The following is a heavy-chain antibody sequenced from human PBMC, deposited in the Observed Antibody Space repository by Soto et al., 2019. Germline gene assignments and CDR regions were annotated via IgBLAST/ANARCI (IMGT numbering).Heavy chain of an antibody. CDR2: ISASAFTT. CDR1: GFTFSNYA. Sequence: PGGSLRLSCAVSGFTFSNYAITWVRQAPGKGLEWVSSISASAFTTYYADSVKGRFTISRDNSNNKVYLHMNSLRAEDTAVYNCATGTGSYAQLDYWGQGTVVTVSS. J-gene: IGHJ4*02. CDR3: ATGTGSYAQLDY. V-gene: IGHV3-23*01. D-gene: IGHD2-2*01.